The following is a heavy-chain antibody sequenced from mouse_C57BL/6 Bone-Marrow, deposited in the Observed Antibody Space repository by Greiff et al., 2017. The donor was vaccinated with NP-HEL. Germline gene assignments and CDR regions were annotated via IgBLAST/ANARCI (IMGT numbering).Heavy chain of an antibody. CDR1: GYTFTSYG. J-gene: IGHJ2*01. V-gene: IGHV1-81*01. CDR2: IYPRSGNT. Sequence: QVQLKQSGAELARPGASVKLSCKASGYTFTSYGISWVKQRTGQGLEWIGEIYPRSGNTYYNEKFKGKATLTADKSSSTAYMELRSLTSEDSAVYFCASRWLLQDYFDYWGQGTTLTVSS. CDR3: ASRWLLQDYFDY. D-gene: IGHD2-3*01.